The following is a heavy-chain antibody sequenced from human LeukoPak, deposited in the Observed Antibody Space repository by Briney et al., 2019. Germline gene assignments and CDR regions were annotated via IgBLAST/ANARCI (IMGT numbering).Heavy chain of an antibody. CDR3: ARLLPVVRGAYSYYFDY. V-gene: IGHV4-30-4*08. CDR2: IYYSGST. CDR1: GGSISGGDYY. J-gene: IGHJ4*02. Sequence: SETLSLTCTVSGGSISGGDYYWSWIRQPPGKGLEWIGYIYYSGSTYYNPSLKSRVTISVDTSKNQFSLKLSSVTAADTAVYYCARLLPVVRGAYSYYFDYWGQGTLVTVPS. D-gene: IGHD3-10*01.